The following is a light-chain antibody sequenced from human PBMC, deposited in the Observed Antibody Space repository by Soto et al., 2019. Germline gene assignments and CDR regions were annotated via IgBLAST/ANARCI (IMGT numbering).Light chain of an antibody. CDR2: EVS. Sequence: QSVLTQPASVSGSPGQSITISCTGTSSDVGGYNYVSWYQQHPGKAPKLMIYEVSNRPSGVSNRFSGSKSGNTASLTISGLQPEDEAHYYCSSYTSSSTPYVFGTGTKLTVL. CDR1: SSDVGGYNY. J-gene: IGLJ1*01. V-gene: IGLV2-14*01. CDR3: SSYTSSSTPYV.